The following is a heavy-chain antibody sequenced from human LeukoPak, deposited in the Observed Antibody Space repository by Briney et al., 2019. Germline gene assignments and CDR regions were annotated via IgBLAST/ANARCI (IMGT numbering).Heavy chain of an antibody. D-gene: IGHD4-17*01. V-gene: IGHV1-8*01. J-gene: IGHJ4*02. CDR3: ARAYGDADY. CDR2: MNPKSGNR. Sequence: GASVKVSCKASGYTFTNYDIDWVRQATGQGLEWMGWMNPKSGNRGYAQKLQGRVTMTRDTSISTAYMELSSLRSEDTAVYYCARAYGDADYWGQGTLVTVSS. CDR1: GYTFTNYD.